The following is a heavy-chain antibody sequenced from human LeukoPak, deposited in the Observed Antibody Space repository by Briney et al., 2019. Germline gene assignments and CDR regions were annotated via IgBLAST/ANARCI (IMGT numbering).Heavy chain of an antibody. J-gene: IGHJ5*02. CDR3: AREKIAARNWFDP. V-gene: IGHV1-8*03. Sequence: ASVKVSCKASGYTFTSYDINWVRQATGQGLEWMGWMNPNSGNTGYAQKFQGRVTITTNTSISTAYMELSSLRSEDTAVYYCAREKIAARNWFDPWGQGTLVTVSS. CDR1: GYTFTSYD. CDR2: MNPNSGNT. D-gene: IGHD6-13*01.